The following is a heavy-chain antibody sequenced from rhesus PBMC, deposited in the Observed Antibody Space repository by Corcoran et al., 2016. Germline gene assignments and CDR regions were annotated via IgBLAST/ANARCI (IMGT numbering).Heavy chain of an antibody. J-gene: IGHJ6*01. CDR2: IYGKSAST. CDR3: AILGMVYGLDS. Sequence: QVQLQESGPGLVKPSETLSLTCAVSGGSISDYYYWNWIRQPPGKGLEWIGNIYGKSASTYYNPPLKSRVTISKDTSKNQFFLKLSSVTAADTAVYYCAILGMVYGLDSWGQGVVVTVSS. V-gene: IGHV4S9*01. CDR1: GGSISDYYY. D-gene: IGHD7-45*01.